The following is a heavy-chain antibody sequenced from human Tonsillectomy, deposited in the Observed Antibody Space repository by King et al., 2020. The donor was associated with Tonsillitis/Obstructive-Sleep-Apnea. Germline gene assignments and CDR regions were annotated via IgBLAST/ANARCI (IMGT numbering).Heavy chain of an antibody. CDR2: ISSSSSTI. Sequence: VQLVESGGGLVQPGGSLRLSCAASGFTFSSYSMNWVRQAPGKGLEWVSYISSSSSTIYYADSVKGRFTISRDNAKNSLYLQMNSLRDKDTAVYYCARDGERLHPTNWFDPWGQGTLVTVSS. D-gene: IGHD4-11*01. CDR1: GFTFSSYS. CDR3: ARDGERLHPTNWFDP. V-gene: IGHV3-48*02. J-gene: IGHJ5*02.